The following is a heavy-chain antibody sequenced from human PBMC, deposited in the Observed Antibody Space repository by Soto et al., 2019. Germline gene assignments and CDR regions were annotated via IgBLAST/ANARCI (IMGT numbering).Heavy chain of an antibody. J-gene: IGHJ4*02. D-gene: IGHD1-26*01. CDR1: GFTFSRYW. CDR2: INSDGSST. CDR3: ARASVHAFDY. Sequence: AGSLRLSCAASGFTFSRYWMHWVRQAPGKGLVWVSRINSDGSSTTYAGSVKGRFTISRDNAKNTLYLQMTSVRAEDSSVYYCARASVHAFDYWGQGTLVTVSS. V-gene: IGHV3-74*01.